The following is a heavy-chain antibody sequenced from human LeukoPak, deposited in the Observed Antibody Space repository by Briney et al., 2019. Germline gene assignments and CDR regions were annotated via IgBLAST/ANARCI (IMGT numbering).Heavy chain of an antibody. CDR2: ISYDGSNK. Sequence: PGGSLRLSCAASGFTFSGSPMHWVRQAPGKGLEWVAVISYDGSNKYYADSVKGRFTISRDNSKNTLYLQMNSLRAEDTAVYYCAKDDGDGYNYLFDYWGQGTLVTVSS. D-gene: IGHD5-24*01. CDR3: AKDDGDGYNYLFDY. V-gene: IGHV3-30*04. J-gene: IGHJ4*02. CDR1: GFTFSGSP.